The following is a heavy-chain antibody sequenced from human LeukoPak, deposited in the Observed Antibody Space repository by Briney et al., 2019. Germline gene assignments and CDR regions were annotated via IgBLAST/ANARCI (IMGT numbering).Heavy chain of an antibody. CDR3: AWSAESLWSGYPGEDGFDI. J-gene: IGHJ3*02. D-gene: IGHD3-3*01. CDR2: IYYSGST. CDR1: GGSISSGDYY. V-gene: IGHV4-30-4*01. Sequence: SQPLSLTCTVSGGSISSGDYYWSWIRQPPGKGLEWIGYIYYSGSTYYNPSLKSRVTISVDTSKNQFSLKLSSVTAADTAVYYCAWSAESLWSGYPGEDGFDIWGQGTMVTVSS.